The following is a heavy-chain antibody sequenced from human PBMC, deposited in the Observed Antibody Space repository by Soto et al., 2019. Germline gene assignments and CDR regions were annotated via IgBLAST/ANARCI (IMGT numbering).Heavy chain of an antibody. J-gene: IGHJ5*02. CDR3: ARTMYSNRGWFDP. CDR2: ITSSGSLI. V-gene: IGHV3-48*03. D-gene: IGHD6-13*01. Sequence: EVQLVESGGDLVQPGGSLRLSCAASRFTFSSYDMNWVRQAPGKGLEWVSYITSSGSLIYYADSVRGRFTVSRDNAKNSLYLQMNSLRAEDTGVYYCARTMYSNRGWFDPWGQGTLVTVSS. CDR1: RFTFSSYD.